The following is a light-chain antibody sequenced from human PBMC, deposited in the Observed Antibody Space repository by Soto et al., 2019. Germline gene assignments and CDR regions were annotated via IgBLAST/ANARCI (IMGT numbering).Light chain of an antibody. Sequence: DIQMTQSPSSVSASVGDRVTTTCRASQDISSWLAWYQQKPGKAPKLLIYAASTLQSGVPSRFSGSGSGTAFTLAIGNLQPEDVATYYCQQANTFPPTFGQGTKVEVK. CDR2: AAS. CDR3: QQANTFPPT. CDR1: QDISSW. V-gene: IGKV1-12*01. J-gene: IGKJ1*01.